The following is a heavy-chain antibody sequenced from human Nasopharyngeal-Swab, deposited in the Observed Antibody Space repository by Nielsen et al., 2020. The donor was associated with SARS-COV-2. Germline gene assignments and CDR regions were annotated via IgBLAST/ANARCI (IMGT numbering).Heavy chain of an antibody. V-gene: IGHV3-30*03. D-gene: IGHD6-13*01. Sequence: GESLKISCAASGFTFSSYGMHWVRQAPGKGLEWVAVISYDGSSKYYADSVKGRFTISRDNSKNTLYLQMNSLRAKDTAVYYCARAWQQLADVWGKGTTVTVSS. CDR1: GFTFSSYG. J-gene: IGHJ6*04. CDR2: ISYDGSSK. CDR3: ARAWQQLADV.